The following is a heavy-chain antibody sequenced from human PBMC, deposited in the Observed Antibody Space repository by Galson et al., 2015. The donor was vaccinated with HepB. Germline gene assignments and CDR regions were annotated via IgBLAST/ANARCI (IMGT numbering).Heavy chain of an antibody. J-gene: IGHJ4*02. D-gene: IGHD1-1*01. V-gene: IGHV3-53*01. CDR2: IYSGGST. CDR3: ARQLEPLRYFDY. Sequence: LRLSCAASGFTVSSNYMSWVRQAPGKGLEWVSVIYSGGSTYYADSVKGRFTISRDNSKNTLYLQMNSLRAEGTAVYYCARQLEPLRYFDYWGQGTLVTVSS. CDR1: GFTVSSNY.